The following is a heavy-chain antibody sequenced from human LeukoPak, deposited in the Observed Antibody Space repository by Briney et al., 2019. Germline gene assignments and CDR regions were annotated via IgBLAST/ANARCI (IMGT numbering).Heavy chain of an antibody. Sequence: GGSLGLSCAASGFAVSSNYMSWVRQAPGKGLEWVSVIYSGGSTYYADSVKGRFTISRDNPKNTLYLQMNSLRAEDTAVYYCARGIQLWRRGYYYMDVWGKGTTVTISS. CDR1: GFAVSSNY. CDR2: IYSGGST. V-gene: IGHV3-53*01. D-gene: IGHD5-18*01. J-gene: IGHJ6*03. CDR3: ARGIQLWRRGYYYMDV.